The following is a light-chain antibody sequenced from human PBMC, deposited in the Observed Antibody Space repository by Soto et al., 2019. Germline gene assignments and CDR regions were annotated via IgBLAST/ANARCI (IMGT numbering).Light chain of an antibody. CDR1: QSVISTY. Sequence: EIVLTQSPGTLSLSPEERATLSCRASQSVISTYLAWYQQKPGQAPRLLIYGASSRATGIPARFSGSGSGTDFTLTISRLDPEDAAVYFCQQRSNWPVTFGGGTKVDIK. CDR2: GAS. J-gene: IGKJ4*01. V-gene: IGKV3D-20*02. CDR3: QQRSNWPVT.